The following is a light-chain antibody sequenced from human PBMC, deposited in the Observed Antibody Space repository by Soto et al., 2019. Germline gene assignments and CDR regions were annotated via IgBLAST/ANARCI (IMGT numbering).Light chain of an antibody. J-gene: IGKJ1*01. CDR3: QQYNSYSRT. Sequence: IQMTQSPSPLSTSVGARVTITCRASQSVSYWLAWYQKKPGKAPKLLIYKASSLESGVPSRFSGSGSGTEFTLTISSLQPDDFATYYCQQYNSYSRTFGQGTKVDIK. V-gene: IGKV1-5*03. CDR1: QSVSYW. CDR2: KAS.